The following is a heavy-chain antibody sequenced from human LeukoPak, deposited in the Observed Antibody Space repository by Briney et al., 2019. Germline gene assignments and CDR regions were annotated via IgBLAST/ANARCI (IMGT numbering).Heavy chain of an antibody. CDR1: GFTFSSYS. J-gene: IGHJ5*02. D-gene: IGHD2-2*01. CDR3: ARGRGYCSSTSCLNWFDP. Sequence: GSLRLSCAASGFTFSSYSMKWVRQAPGKGLEWVSSIGSSSSYIYYADSVKGRFTISRDNAKNSLYLQMNSLRAEDTAVYYCARGRGYCSSTSCLNWFDPWGQGTLVTVSS. V-gene: IGHV3-21*01. CDR2: IGSSSSYI.